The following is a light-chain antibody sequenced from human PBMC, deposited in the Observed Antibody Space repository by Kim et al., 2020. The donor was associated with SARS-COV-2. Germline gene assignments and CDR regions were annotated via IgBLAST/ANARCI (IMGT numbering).Light chain of an antibody. CDR3: QSYDSSIPVV. V-gene: IGLV6-57*01. CDR1: SSSIASNY. Sequence: KTVTICSTRSSSSIASNYVQWYQQRPGSSATIVIYEANQRPSGVPDRFSGSIDSSSNSASHTISGLKTEDEADYYCQSYDSSIPVVFGGGTKLTVL. CDR2: EAN. J-gene: IGLJ2*01.